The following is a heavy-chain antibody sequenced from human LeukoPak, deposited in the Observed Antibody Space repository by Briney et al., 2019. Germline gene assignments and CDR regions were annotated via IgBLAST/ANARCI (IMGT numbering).Heavy chain of an antibody. CDR3: ARGGLLWFEELPIGRPFDY. Sequence: AASVEVSCKASGYTFTGYYVHWVRQSPGQGLEWMGWINPNSGGTNYAQKFQGRVTMTRDTSISTAYMELSRLRSDDTAVYYCARGGLLWFEELPIGRPFDYWGQGTLVTVSS. CDR2: INPNSGGT. CDR1: GYTFTGYY. J-gene: IGHJ4*02. V-gene: IGHV1-2*02. D-gene: IGHD3-10*01.